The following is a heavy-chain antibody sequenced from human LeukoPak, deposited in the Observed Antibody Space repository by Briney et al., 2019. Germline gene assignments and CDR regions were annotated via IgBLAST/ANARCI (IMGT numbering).Heavy chain of an antibody. CDR3: AKSSLWFGELLLDY. CDR2: ISGSGGST. J-gene: IGHJ4*02. D-gene: IGHD3-10*01. V-gene: IGHV3-23*01. Sequence: GGSLRLSCAASGFTFSSYGMSWVRQAPGKGLEWVSAISGSGGSTYYADSVKGRFTISRDNSKNTLYLQMNSLRAEDTAVYYCAKSSLWFGELLLDYWGQGTLVTVSS. CDR1: GFTFSSYG.